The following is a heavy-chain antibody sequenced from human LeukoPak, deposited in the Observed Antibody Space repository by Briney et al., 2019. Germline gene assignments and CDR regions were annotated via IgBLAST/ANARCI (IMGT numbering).Heavy chain of an antibody. CDR2: ISWNSGSI. J-gene: IGHJ4*02. CDR1: GFTFDDCA. CDR3: ARDPRLRPVVTQFDY. Sequence: GGSLRLSCAASGFTFDDCAMHWVRQAPGKGLEWASGISWNSGSIGYADSVKGRFTISRDNAKNSLYLQMNSLRAEDTAVYYCARDPRLRPVVTQFDYWGQGTLVTVSS. D-gene: IGHD4-23*01. V-gene: IGHV3-9*01.